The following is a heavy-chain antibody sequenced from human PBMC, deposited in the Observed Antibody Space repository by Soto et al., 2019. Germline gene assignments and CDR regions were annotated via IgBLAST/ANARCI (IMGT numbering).Heavy chain of an antibody. Sequence: QVQLVQSGAEVKKPGSSVKVSCKASGGTFSSYAISWVRQAPGQGLEWMGGIIPIFGPANYAQKFQGRVTITADESTSTAYMELSSLRSEDTAVYYCARDAYYYDSSEPGAFDIWGQGTMVTVSS. J-gene: IGHJ3*02. CDR2: IIPIFGPA. CDR3: ARDAYYYDSSEPGAFDI. V-gene: IGHV1-69*01. D-gene: IGHD3-22*01. CDR1: GGTFSSYA.